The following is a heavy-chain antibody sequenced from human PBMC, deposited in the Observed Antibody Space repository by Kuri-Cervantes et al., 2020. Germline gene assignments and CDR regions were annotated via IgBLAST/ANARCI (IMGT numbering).Heavy chain of an antibody. V-gene: IGHV1-8*02. J-gene: IGHJ3*02. CDR3: ARECSGGSCYSRAFDI. CDR2: MNPNSGNT. CDR1: GGTFSSYA. Sequence: ASVKVSCKASGGTFSSYAISWVRQAPGQGLEWMGWMNPNSGNTGYAQKFQGRVTMTRNTSISTAYMELSSLRSEDTAVYYCARECSGGSCYSRAFDIWGQGTMVTVSS. D-gene: IGHD2-15*01.